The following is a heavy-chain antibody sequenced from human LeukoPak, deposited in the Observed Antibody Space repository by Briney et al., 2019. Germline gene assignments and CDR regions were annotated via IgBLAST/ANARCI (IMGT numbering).Heavy chain of an antibody. CDR1: GYTFTNFG. Sequence: ASVKVSCKASGYTFTNFGISWVRQAPGQGLEWIGWISVYKGDTNYAQILQDRVTMTTETSTRTAYMALRYLRSDDTAVYYCARAGYGDYSPESGYFDFWGQGTLVTVSS. CDR2: ISVYKGDT. J-gene: IGHJ4*02. V-gene: IGHV1-18*01. D-gene: IGHD4-17*01. CDR3: ARAGYGDYSPESGYFDF.